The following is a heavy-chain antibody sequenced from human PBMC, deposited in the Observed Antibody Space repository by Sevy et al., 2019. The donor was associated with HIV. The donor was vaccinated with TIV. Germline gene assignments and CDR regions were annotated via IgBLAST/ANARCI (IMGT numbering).Heavy chain of an antibody. V-gene: IGHV3-30*04. Sequence: GGSLRLSCAASGFTFSSYAMHGVRQAPCKGLEWVAVISYDGSNKYYADSVKGRFTISRDNSKNTLYLQMNSLRGEDTAVYYCSRESIDYNIPFEYWGQGTLVTVSS. CDR2: ISYDGSNK. D-gene: IGHD1-20*01. J-gene: IGHJ4*02. CDR1: GFTFSSYA. CDR3: SRESIDYNIPFEY.